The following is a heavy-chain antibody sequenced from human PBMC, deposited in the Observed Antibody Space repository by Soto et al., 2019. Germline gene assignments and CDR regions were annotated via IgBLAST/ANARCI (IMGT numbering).Heavy chain of an antibody. CDR1: GFTFSGSA. CDR3: TRTLYSSGWYSDY. V-gene: IGHV3-73*02. J-gene: IGHJ4*02. Sequence: EVQLVESGGGLVQPGGSLKLSCAASGFTFSGSAMHWVRQASGKGLEWVGRIRSKANSYATAYAASVKGRFTISRDDSKNTAYLQMISLKTEDTAVYYCTRTLYSSGWYSDYWGQGTLVTVSS. CDR2: IRSKANSYAT. D-gene: IGHD6-19*01.